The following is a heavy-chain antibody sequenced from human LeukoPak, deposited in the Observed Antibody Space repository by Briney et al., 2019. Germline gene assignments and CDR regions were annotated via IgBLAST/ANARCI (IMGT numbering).Heavy chain of an antibody. D-gene: IGHD6-6*01. CDR3: ARTDSSSSLYYYYYMDV. CDR2: IYYSGST. Sequence: SETLSLTCSVSGGSISSYYWSWIRQPPGKGLEWIGYIYYSGSTKYNPSLKSRVTISVDTSKNQFSLKLSSVTAADTAVYYCARTDSSSSLYYYYYMDVWGKGTTVTVSS. CDR1: GGSISSYY. J-gene: IGHJ6*03. V-gene: IGHV4-59*12.